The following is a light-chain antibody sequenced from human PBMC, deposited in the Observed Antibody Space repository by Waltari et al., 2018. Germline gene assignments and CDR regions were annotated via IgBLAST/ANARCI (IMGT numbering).Light chain of an antibody. J-gene: IGKJ4*01. Sequence: EIVLTQSPATLYLSPGERATLSCRASESFAAYLGWYQQRLGQLPRLLIYDASNRDTGIPARFSGSGYGTDFTLTIDSLEPEDFAVYYCQQRFRWPLTFGGGTRVE. CDR2: DAS. V-gene: IGKV3-11*01. CDR1: ESFAAY. CDR3: QQRFRWPLT.